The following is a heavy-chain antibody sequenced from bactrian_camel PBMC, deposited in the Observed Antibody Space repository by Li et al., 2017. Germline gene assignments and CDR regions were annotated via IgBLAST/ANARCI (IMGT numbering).Heavy chain of an antibody. CDR3: ATNYLLH. Sequence: HVQLVESGGGSVKPGGSLRLSCASHLYTYSRPCVAWVRQAPGKELEWVSSISGGGWPSYSDSVKGRFTISRDNAKNTLYLEMNSVKNEDMGVYYCATNYLLHWGQGTQVTVS. J-gene: IGHJ4*01. V-gene: IGHV3S1*01. D-gene: IGHD2*01. CDR1: LYTYSRPC. CDR2: ISGGGWP.